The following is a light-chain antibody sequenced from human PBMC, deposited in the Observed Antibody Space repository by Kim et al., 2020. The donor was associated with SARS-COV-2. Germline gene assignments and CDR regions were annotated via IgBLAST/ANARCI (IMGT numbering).Light chain of an antibody. CDR3: QVWDGTTLI. J-gene: IGLJ2*01. CDR2: RDR. Sequence: SVAMGKTARFTCGEKKMGSKNVHGSQQRPGQAPVLVIYRDRNRPSGIPEQISGSNSGNTATLTISRAQAGDEADYYCQVWDGTTLIFGGGTQLTVL. V-gene: IGLV3-9*01. CDR1: KMGSKN.